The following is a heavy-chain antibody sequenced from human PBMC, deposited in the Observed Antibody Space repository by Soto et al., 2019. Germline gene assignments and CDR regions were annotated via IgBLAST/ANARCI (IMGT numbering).Heavy chain of an antibody. CDR3: ARRGCSTTTCQNWFDP. CDR1: GYRFTSYW. Sequence: GESLKISCEASGYRFTSYWIGWVRQKPGKGLEWMGIVYPGDSDTRYSPSFQGQVTISADKSISTAFLQWSSLKASDTATYYCARRGCSTTTCQNWFDPWGQGTLVTVSS. D-gene: IGHD2-2*01. V-gene: IGHV5-51*01. CDR2: VYPGDSDT. J-gene: IGHJ5*02.